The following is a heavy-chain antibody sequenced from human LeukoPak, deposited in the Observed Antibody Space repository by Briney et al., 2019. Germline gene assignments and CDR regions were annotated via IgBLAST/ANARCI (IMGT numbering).Heavy chain of an antibody. CDR1: GGSISSYY. CDR2: IYYSGST. CDR3: ARGRRYDSSGYYYAFDY. Sequence: PSETLSLTCTFSGGSISSYYWSWIRQPPGKGLEWIEHIYYSGSTNYNPSLKSRVTISVHTSKNQFSLKLSSVTAADTAVYYCARGRRYDSSGYYYAFDYWGQGTLVTVSS. V-gene: IGHV4-59*01. D-gene: IGHD3-22*01. J-gene: IGHJ4*02.